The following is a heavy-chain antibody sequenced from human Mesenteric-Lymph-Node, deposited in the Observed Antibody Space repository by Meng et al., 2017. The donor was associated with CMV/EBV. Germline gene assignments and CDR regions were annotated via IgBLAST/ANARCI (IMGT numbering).Heavy chain of an antibody. CDR1: GFTFSIYS. J-gene: IGHJ5*02. V-gene: IGHV3-21*04. CDR2: ISSSSSYI. CDR3: AKEAPVTPPPPNWFDP. D-gene: IGHD2/OR15-2a*01. Sequence: GGSLRLSCAASGFTFSIYSMNWVRQAPGKGLEWVSSISSSSSYIYYADSVKGRFTISRDNAKNSLYLQMNSLRAEDTAVYYCAKEAPVTPPPPNWFDPWGQGTLVTVSS.